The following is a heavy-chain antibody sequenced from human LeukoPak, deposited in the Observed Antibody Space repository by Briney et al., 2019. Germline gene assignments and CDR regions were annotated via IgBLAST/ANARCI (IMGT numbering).Heavy chain of an antibody. Sequence: GGSLRLSCAASGFTFSSYSMNWVRQAPGRGLEWVSSISSSSSYIYYADSVKGRFTISRDNAKNSLYLQMNSLRAEDTAVYYCARDYYDSSGYHYFDYWGQGTLVTVSS. CDR1: GFTFSSYS. CDR2: ISSSSSYI. CDR3: ARDYYDSSGYHYFDY. J-gene: IGHJ4*02. V-gene: IGHV3-21*01. D-gene: IGHD3-22*01.